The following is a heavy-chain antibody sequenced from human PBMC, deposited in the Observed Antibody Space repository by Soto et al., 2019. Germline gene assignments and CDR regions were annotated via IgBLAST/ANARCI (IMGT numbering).Heavy chain of an antibody. D-gene: IGHD3-22*01. CDR3: TRQGRNTKIVRFKHYAADF. J-gene: IGHJ6*02. CDR1: SGSISSTSYY. V-gene: IGHV4-39*01. Sequence: SETLSLTCTVSSGSISSTSYYWAWIRQTPGKGLEWIGAIYYDGTTYYTESLKSRVSISVDTSKHQFSLKLNSVTAADTAVYFCTRQGRNTKIVRFKHYAADFWGQGTPVTVSS. CDR2: IYYDGTT.